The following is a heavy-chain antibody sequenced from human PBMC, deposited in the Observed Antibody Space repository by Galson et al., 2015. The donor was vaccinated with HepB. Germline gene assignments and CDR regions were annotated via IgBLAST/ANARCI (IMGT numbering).Heavy chain of an antibody. CDR1: GFTFVDYA. J-gene: IGHJ4*02. V-gene: IGHV3-49*04. CDR2: IRSKVHGGTT. CDR3: ARHLAVAATYFDY. Sequence: SLRLSCAGSGFTFVDYAMAWVRQAPGKGLEWVGFIRSKVHGGTTEYAASVRGRFTISRDDSKSIAYLQMNSLITEDSAVYFCARHLAVAATYFDYWGQGTLVTVSS. D-gene: IGHD6-19*01.